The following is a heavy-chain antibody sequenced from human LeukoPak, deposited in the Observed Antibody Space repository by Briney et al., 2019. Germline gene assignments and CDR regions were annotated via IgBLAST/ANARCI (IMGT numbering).Heavy chain of an antibody. D-gene: IGHD1-26*01. Sequence: GGSLRLSCAASGFTFSSYSMNWVRQAPGKGLEWVSSISSSSSYIYYADSVKGRFTISRDNAKNSLYLQMNSLRAEDTAVYYCARDLGSSGLYFDYWGQGTLVTVSS. CDR3: ARDLGSSGLYFDY. V-gene: IGHV3-21*01. CDR2: ISSSSSYI. CDR1: GFTFSSYS. J-gene: IGHJ4*02.